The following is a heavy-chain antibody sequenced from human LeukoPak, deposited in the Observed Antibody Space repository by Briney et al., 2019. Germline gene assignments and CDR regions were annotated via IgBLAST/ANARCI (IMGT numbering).Heavy chain of an antibody. CDR1: GFTFSDYY. CDR3: AMLASQYLTSWFDY. Sequence: GGSLRLSCAASGFTFSDYYMSWLRQAPGKGRVGVSYIGRSGDTTSYTDSVKGRFTISRDNTNNTLFLQMSSLRAEDTAVYYCAMLASQYLTSWFDYWGQGNLVTVSS. D-gene: IGHD2/OR15-2a*01. CDR2: IGRSGDTT. J-gene: IGHJ4*02. V-gene: IGHV3-11*01.